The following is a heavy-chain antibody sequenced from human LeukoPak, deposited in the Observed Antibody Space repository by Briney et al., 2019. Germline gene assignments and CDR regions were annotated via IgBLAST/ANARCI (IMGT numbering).Heavy chain of an antibody. V-gene: IGHV4-59*11. CDR3: ARDDYGAPVDY. J-gene: IGHJ4*02. CDR2: IYYSGRT. CDR1: GGSISSHY. Sequence: SETLSLTCTVSGGSISSHYWSWIRQPPGKGLEWIGNIYYSGRTNYNSSLKSRVSISADTSKNQVSLKLTSVTAADTAVYYCARDDYGAPVDYWGQGTLVTVSS. D-gene: IGHD4-17*01.